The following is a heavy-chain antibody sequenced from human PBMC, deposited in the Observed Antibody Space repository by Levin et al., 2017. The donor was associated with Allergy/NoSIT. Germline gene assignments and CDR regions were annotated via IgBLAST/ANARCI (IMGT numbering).Heavy chain of an antibody. CDR1: GFNFNNYA. J-gene: IGHJ2*01. CDR3: AKVPFSSSWYYWYFDL. D-gene: IGHD6-13*01. CDR2: ISDSGYNR. V-gene: IGHV3-23*01. Sequence: SCAASGFNFNNYAMSWVRQAPGKGLDWVSTISDSGYNRYYADSVKGRFIISRDNSKNTLFLHMSSLRAEDTAVYYCAKVPFSSSWYYWYFDLWGPGTLVTVSS.